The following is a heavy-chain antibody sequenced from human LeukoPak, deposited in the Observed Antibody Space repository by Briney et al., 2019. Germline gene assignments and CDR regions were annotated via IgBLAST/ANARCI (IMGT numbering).Heavy chain of an antibody. D-gene: IGHD6-19*01. Sequence: SETLSLTCTVSGGSISSYYWSWIRQPAGKGLEWIGRIYTSGSTDYNPSLKSRVTVSVDTSKNQFSLKLSSVTAADTAVYYCARVRPTSSGWYYLDYWGQGTLVTVSS. V-gene: IGHV4-4*07. CDR3: ARVRPTSSGWYYLDY. J-gene: IGHJ4*02. CDR1: GGSISSYY. CDR2: IYTSGST.